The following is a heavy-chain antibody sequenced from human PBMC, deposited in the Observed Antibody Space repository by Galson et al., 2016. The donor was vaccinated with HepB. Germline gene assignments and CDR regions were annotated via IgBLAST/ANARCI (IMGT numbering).Heavy chain of an antibody. V-gene: IGHV3-7*01. D-gene: IGHD1-1*01. CDR1: GFTFRNSW. CDR2: LQPDGTDG. J-gene: IGHJ5*01. CDR3: ATHNAWRLDS. Sequence: SLRLSCAASGFTFRNSWMSWVRQAPGKGLEWLAALQPDGTDGDYLNSVKGRFTISRDNAENSLYLEITSLTVEDTAVYYCATHNAWRLDSWGQGTLATVSS.